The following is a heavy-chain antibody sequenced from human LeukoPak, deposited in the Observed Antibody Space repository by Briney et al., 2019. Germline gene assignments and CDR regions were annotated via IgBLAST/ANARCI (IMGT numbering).Heavy chain of an antibody. J-gene: IGHJ4*02. CDR1: GFTFSSYW. V-gene: IGHV3-7*03. Sequence: PGGSLRLSCAASGFTFSSYWMSWVRQAPGKGLEWVANIKQDGSEKYYVDSVKGRFTISRDNSKNTLYLQMNSLRAEDTAVYYCAKDGGTYYDILTGYYPGFYFDYWGQGTLVTVSS. CDR3: AKDGGTYYDILTGYYPGFYFDY. D-gene: IGHD3-9*01. CDR2: IKQDGSEK.